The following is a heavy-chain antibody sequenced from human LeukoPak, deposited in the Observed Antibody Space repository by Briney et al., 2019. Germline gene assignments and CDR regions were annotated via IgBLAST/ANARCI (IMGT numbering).Heavy chain of an antibody. V-gene: IGHV3-21*01. Sequence: GGSLRLSCAASGFTFSSYSMNWVRQAPGKGLEWVSSISSSSSNIYYADSVKGRFTISRDNAKNSLYLQMNSLRVEDTAVHYCARCTTGRTFGSLREIKRSREIDYWGQGTLVTVSS. CDR2: ISSSSSNI. D-gene: IGHD1-1*01. CDR3: ARCTTGRTFGSLREIKRSREIDY. CDR1: GFTFSSYS. J-gene: IGHJ4*02.